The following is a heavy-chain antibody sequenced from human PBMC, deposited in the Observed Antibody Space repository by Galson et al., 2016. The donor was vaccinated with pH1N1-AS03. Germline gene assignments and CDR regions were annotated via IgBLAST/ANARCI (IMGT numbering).Heavy chain of an antibody. CDR2: IPWDDDK. Sequence: PALVKPTQTLTLTCTFSGFSLSTSGVAVGWIRQPPGKALECLALIPWDDDKHYSTSLKSRLTITKDTSKNQVVLTITNMDPVDTATYYCAHRPSSWPYWYFDLWGRGTLVTVSS. J-gene: IGHJ2*01. CDR1: GFSLSTSGVA. V-gene: IGHV2-5*02. CDR3: AHRPSSWPYWYFDL. D-gene: IGHD6-13*01.